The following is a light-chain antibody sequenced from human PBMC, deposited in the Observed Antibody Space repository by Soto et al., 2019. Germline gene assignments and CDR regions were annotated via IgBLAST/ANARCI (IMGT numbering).Light chain of an antibody. V-gene: IGKV3-11*01. Sequence: EIVLTQSPATLSLSPGERATLSCRATQSVGTYLAWYQQKPGQSPRLLIYDASSRATGIPARFSGSGSGTDFTLIISSLEPEDFAVYFCQQRSSWPSLTFGGGTKVEIK. CDR3: QQRSSWPSLT. CDR2: DAS. J-gene: IGKJ4*01. CDR1: QSVGTY.